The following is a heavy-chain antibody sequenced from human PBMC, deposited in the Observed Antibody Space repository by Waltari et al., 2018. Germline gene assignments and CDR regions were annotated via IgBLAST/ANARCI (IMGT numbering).Heavy chain of an antibody. J-gene: IGHJ4*02. Sequence: QASGPGLLKPSETLSLTCAVSGGSVTDPSHFWGWIRQAPGKGLEWLGNIYYDGNTNYNPSLKSRVSISVDTSQKQFSLKLTSVTATDTAVYYCARQGLYCRSSNCVGLDFSHWGQGTLVAVS. D-gene: IGHD2-2*01. CDR2: IYYDGNT. CDR3: ARQGLYCRSSNCVGLDFSH. V-gene: IGHV4-39*01. CDR1: GGSVTDPSHF.